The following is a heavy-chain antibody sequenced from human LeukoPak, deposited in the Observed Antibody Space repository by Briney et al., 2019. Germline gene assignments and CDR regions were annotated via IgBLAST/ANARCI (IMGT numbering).Heavy chain of an antibody. J-gene: IGHJ4*02. CDR3: ARSMDIVVVPAADSSGFDY. CDR1: GYTFTGYY. D-gene: IGHD2-2*03. Sequence: ASVKVSCKASGYTFTGYYMHWVRQAPGQGLEWMGWINPNNGGTNYAQNFQGRVTMTRDTSISSAYMELSRLRSDDTAVCYCARSMDIVVVPAADSSGFDYWGQGTLVTVSS. CDR2: INPNNGGT. V-gene: IGHV1-2*02.